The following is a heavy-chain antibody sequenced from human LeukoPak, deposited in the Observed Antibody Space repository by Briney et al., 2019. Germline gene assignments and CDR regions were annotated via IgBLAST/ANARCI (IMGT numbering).Heavy chain of an antibody. CDR1: GFTFSRNA. CDR3: AKRSGSYGYYYYMDV. Sequence: GGSLRLSCAASGFTFSRNAMSWVRQAPGKGLEWVSATSGSGGSTYHADSVKGRFTISRDNSKNTLYLQMNSLRAEDTAVYYCAKRSGSYGYYYYMDVWGKGTTVTVSS. CDR2: TSGSGGST. J-gene: IGHJ6*03. V-gene: IGHV3-23*01. D-gene: IGHD1-26*01.